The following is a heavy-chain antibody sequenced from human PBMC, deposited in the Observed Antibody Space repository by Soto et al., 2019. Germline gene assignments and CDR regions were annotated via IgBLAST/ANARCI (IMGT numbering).Heavy chain of an antibody. Sequence: EVQLLDSGGDLVQPGGSLSLSCAASGFTFNNYDMSWVRQAPGKGLEWVSTLSDTTYYADSVRGRFTISRDTSGSTLYLQMNSLGVDDTAVYYCARSLGPSRHFFDHWGQGTLVTVSS. J-gene: IGHJ4*02. CDR1: GFTFNNYD. V-gene: IGHV3-23*01. CDR3: ARSLGPSRHFFDH. D-gene: IGHD3-16*01. CDR2: LSDTT.